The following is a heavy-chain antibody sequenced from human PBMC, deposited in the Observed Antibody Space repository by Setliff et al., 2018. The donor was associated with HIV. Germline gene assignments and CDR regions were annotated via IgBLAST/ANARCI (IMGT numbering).Heavy chain of an antibody. CDR2: MDSSGNT. Sequence: SETLSLTCTVSGGSITYSSYYWGWIRQPPGKGLEWIGSMDSSGNTYYSPSLRSRVTLSLDTSKNHISLHLSSVTAADTAVYYCVRQGHWYIPWYFDSWGQGALVTVSS. CDR3: VRQGHWYIPWYFDS. V-gene: IGHV4-39*07. CDR1: GGSITYSSYY. J-gene: IGHJ4*02. D-gene: IGHD1-20*01.